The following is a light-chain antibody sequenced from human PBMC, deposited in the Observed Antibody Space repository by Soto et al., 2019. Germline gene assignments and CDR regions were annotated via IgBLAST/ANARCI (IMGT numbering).Light chain of an antibody. CDR2: EVS. CDR3: SSFTTSSTWV. V-gene: IGLV2-14*01. CDR1: SSDIGGHNY. Sequence: QSALTQPASVSGSPGQSITVSCTGTSSDIGGHNYVSWYQQHPGKVPKLIIYEVSNRTSGVSNRFSGSKSGNTACLTVSGLQAEDEADYYCSSFTTSSTWVFGGGTKLTVL. J-gene: IGLJ3*02.